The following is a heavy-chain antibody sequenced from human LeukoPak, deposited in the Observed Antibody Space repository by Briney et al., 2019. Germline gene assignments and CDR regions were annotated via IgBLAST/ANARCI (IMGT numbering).Heavy chain of an antibody. Sequence: GGSLRLSCAASGFTFSSYAMTWVRQAPGKGLEWVSSISGSGGSTYYADSVKGRFTISRDNSKNTLYLQMNSLRAEDTAVYYCARVRSGYDFDYWGQGTLVTVSS. D-gene: IGHD5-12*01. CDR1: GFTFSSYA. J-gene: IGHJ4*02. V-gene: IGHV3-23*01. CDR3: ARVRSGYDFDY. CDR2: ISGSGGST.